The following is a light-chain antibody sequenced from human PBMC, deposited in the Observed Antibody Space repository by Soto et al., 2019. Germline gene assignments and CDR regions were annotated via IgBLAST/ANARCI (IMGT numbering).Light chain of an antibody. CDR2: GAS. CDR3: QQYDNWPPT. J-gene: IGKJ1*01. CDR1: QSVTTK. Sequence: EIVLTQSPATLSVSPGERATLSCRASQSVTTKLAWYQQKPGQAPRLLIYGASTRATGFPARFSGSGSGTEFTLTISSLQSEDFAVYYCQQYDNWPPTFGQGTKVAIK. V-gene: IGKV3-15*01.